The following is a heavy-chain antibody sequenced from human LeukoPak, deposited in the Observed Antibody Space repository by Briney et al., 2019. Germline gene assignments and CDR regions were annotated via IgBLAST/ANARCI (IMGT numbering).Heavy chain of an antibody. CDR1: GFTFRNYL. V-gene: IGHV3-48*04. CDR3: ARSYGSGSYVPQFDY. J-gene: IGHJ4*02. CDR2: ISSSSGTI. D-gene: IGHD3-10*01. Sequence: GKSLRLSCAASGFTFRNYLMNWVRQAPGKGLEWVSYISSSSGTIYYADSVKGRFTISRDNAKNSLYLQMSSLRAEDTAVYYCARSYGSGSYVPQFDYWGQGTLVTVSS.